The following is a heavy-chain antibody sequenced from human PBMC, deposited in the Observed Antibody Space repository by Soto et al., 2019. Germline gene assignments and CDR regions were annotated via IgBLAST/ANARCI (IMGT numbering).Heavy chain of an antibody. D-gene: IGHD3-10*01. CDR1: GGSISSYY. J-gene: IGHJ4*02. Sequence: PSVTLSLTWTVSGGSISSYYWSLLRKPPGKGLEWIGYIYYSGSTNYNPSLKSRVTISVDTSKNQFSLKLNSMTAADTAVYYCARHNYGSGSTYFDYWGQGTLVTVSS. V-gene: IGHV4-59*08. CDR3: ARHNYGSGSTYFDY. CDR2: IYYSGST.